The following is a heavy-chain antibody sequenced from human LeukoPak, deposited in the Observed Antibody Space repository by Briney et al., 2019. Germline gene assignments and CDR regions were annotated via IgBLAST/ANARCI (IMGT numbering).Heavy chain of an antibody. J-gene: IGHJ4*02. CDR1: GFTFSSYG. D-gene: IGHD4-17*01. CDR3: ARDYGGYNPLYYFDY. V-gene: IGHV3-33*01. CDR2: IWYDGSNK. Sequence: GGSLRLSCAASGFTFSSYGMHWVRQAPGKGLEWVAVIWYDGSNKYYADSVKGRFTISRDNSKNTLYLQMNSLRAEDTAVYYCARDYGGYNPLYYFDYWGQGTLVTVSS.